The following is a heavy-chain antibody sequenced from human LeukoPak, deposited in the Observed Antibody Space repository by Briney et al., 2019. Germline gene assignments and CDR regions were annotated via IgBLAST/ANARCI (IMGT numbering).Heavy chain of an antibody. CDR3: AKDSWRFELFDY. CDR2: ISGSGGST. J-gene: IGHJ4*02. D-gene: IGHD3-10*01. V-gene: IGHV3-23*01. Sequence: GGSLRLSCAASGFTFTNAWMSWVRQAPGKGLEWVSAISGSGGSTYYADSVKGRFTISRDNSKNTLYLQMNSLRAEDTAVYYCAKDSWRFELFDYWGQGTLVTVSS. CDR1: GFTFTNAW.